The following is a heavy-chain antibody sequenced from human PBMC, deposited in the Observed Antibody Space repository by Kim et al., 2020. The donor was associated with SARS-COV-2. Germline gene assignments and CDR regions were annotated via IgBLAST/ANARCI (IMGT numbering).Heavy chain of an antibody. CDR2: IYSSGST. CDR1: GGSISGYY. D-gene: IGHD6-19*01. J-gene: IGHJ4*02. Sequence: SETLSLTCTVSGGSISGYYWSWIRQPPGKGLEWIAFIYSSGSTNYSPSLRSRATISVDMSKNQFSLKLNSVTAADTAVYYCARMGRGGWSPFDYWGQGILVTVSS. CDR3: ARMGRGGWSPFDY. V-gene: IGHV4-59*08.